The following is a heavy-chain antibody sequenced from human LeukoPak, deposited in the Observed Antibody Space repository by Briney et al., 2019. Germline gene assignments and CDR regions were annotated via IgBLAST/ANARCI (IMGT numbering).Heavy chain of an antibody. CDR2: ISSSGSTI. Sequence: SGGSLRLSCAASGFTFSDYYMSWIRQAPGKGLEWVSYISSSGSTIYYADSVKGRLTISRDNAKNSLYLQMNSLRAVDTAVYYCTRDILTGYHKYFDYWGQGTLVTVSS. CDR1: GFTFSDYY. D-gene: IGHD3-9*01. CDR3: TRDILTGYHKYFDY. J-gene: IGHJ4*02. V-gene: IGHV3-11*04.